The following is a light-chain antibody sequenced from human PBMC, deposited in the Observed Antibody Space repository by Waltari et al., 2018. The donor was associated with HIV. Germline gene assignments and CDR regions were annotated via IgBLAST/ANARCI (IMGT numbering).Light chain of an antibody. V-gene: IGKV4-1*01. CDR2: WAS. CDR1: QSVLYSSNNKNY. Sequence: DIVLTQSPDSLAVSLGERATINCKSSQSVLYSSNNKNYLAWYQQRPGQPPKMLIYWASTRESGVPDRFTGSGSGTNFTLTISSLQAEDVAVYYCQQSYSTPRPFGQWTKVEIK. J-gene: IGKJ1*01. CDR3: QQSYSTPRP.